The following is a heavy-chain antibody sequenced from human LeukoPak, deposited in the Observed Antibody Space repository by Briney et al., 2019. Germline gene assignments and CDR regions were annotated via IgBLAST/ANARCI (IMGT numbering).Heavy chain of an antibody. V-gene: IGHV3-9*01. Sequence: PGGSLRLSCAASGFTFKNYAMHWVRQVPGKGLDWVSGISYNSGSIGYADSVKGRFTISRDNAQNSLYLQMNSLRAEDTAVYYCARDPYSGSYGNNYYYYMDVWGKGTTVTISS. CDR3: ARDPYSGSYGNNYYYYMDV. J-gene: IGHJ6*03. CDR1: GFTFKNYA. D-gene: IGHD5-12*01. CDR2: ISYNSGSI.